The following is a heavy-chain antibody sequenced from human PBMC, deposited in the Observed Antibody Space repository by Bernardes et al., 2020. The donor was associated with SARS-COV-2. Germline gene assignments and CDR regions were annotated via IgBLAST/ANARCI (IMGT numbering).Heavy chain of an antibody. J-gene: IGHJ4*02. Sequence: GGSLRLSRAVSGFRFRDYAMSWVRQAPGKGLEWVSAISGNGYDTYYADSVRGRFTISRDNSKHSLYLQMNSLRGEDTAVYYCAREGGLPFDYWGQGTLVTVSS. D-gene: IGHD1-26*01. CDR2: ISGNGYDT. CDR3: AREGGLPFDY. V-gene: IGHV3-23*01. CDR1: GFRFRDYA.